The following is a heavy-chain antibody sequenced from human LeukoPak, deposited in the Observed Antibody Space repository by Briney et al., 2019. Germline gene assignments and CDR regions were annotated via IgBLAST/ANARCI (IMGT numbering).Heavy chain of an antibody. CDR3: AACSGGSCYIVY. J-gene: IGHJ4*02. V-gene: IGHV1-69*01. CDR1: GGTFISYA. Sequence: SVTVSCKASGGTFISYAISWVRQAPGQGLEGMGGIIPIFGTANYAQKFQGRVTITADESTSTAYMELSSLRSEDTAVYYCAACSGGSCYIVYWGQGTLVTVSS. D-gene: IGHD2-15*01. CDR2: IIPIFGTA.